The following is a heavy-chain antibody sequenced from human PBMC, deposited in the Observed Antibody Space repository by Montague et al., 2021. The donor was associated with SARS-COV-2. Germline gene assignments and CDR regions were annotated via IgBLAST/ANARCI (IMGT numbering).Heavy chain of an antibody. CDR3: ARSRANVPSRPGFDY. D-gene: IGHD6-6*01. Sequence: SETLSLTCSVSGASVASGYCNWSRHPQPRGQGLKWYGYLNYTGHNNYNLYIESRVTMQVDPSKNQFSLTLTSVAAADTAVYYCARSRANVPSRPGFDYWGQGALVTVSS. J-gene: IGHJ4*02. V-gene: IGHV4-61*01. CDR2: LNYTGHN. CDR1: GASVASGYCN.